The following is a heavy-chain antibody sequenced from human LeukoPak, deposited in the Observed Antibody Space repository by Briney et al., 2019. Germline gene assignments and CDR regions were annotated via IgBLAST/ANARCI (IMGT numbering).Heavy chain of an antibody. J-gene: IGHJ3*02. V-gene: IGHV1-2*04. CDR1: GYTFTGYY. Sequence: ASVKVSCKASGYTFTGYYMHWVRQAPGQGLEWMGWINPNSGGTNYAQKFQGWVTMTRDTSISTAYMELSRLRSDDTAVYYCARVMYYGSGSYEGSAFDIWGQGTMVTVSS. CDR2: INPNSGGT. D-gene: IGHD3-10*01. CDR3: ARVMYYGSGSYEGSAFDI.